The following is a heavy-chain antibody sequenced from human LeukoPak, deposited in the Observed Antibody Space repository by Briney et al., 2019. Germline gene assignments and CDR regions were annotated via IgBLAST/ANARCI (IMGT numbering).Heavy chain of an antibody. CDR2: ISWNSGSI. V-gene: IGHV3-9*01. CDR1: GFTFDDYA. J-gene: IGHJ4*02. CDR3: AKDIAAAGTKTFDY. D-gene: IGHD6-13*01. Sequence: GGSLRLSRAASGFTFDDYAMHWVRQAPGKGLEWVSGISWNSGSIGYADSVKGRFTISRDNAKNSLYLQMNSLRAEDTALYYCAKDIAAAGTKTFDYWGQGTLVTVSS.